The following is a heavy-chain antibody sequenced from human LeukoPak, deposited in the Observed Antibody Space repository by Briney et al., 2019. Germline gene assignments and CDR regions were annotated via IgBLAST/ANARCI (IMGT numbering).Heavy chain of an antibody. CDR1: GFSFSTYS. Sequence: GGSLRLSCAASGFSFSTYSMSWVRQAPGKGLEWVSVISDTGATTFYADSVKGRFTISRDNSKNTLYLQMNTLRAEDTAVYYCARDGLYSGYDFDYWGQGTLVTVSS. CDR2: ISDTGATT. CDR3: ARDGLYSGYDFDY. D-gene: IGHD5-12*01. V-gene: IGHV3-23*01. J-gene: IGHJ4*02.